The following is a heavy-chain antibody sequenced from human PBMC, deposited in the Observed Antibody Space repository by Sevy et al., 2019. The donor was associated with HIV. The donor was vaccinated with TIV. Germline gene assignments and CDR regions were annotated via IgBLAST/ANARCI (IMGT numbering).Heavy chain of an antibody. D-gene: IGHD3-10*01. CDR2: INHSGST. V-gene: IGHV4-34*01. J-gene: IGHJ5*02. CDR1: GGSFSGYY. Sequence: SETLSLTCAVYGGSFSGYYWSWIRQPPGKGLEWIGEINHSGSTNYNPSLKSRVTISVDTSKNQFSLKLSSVTAADTAVYYCAGGQKRTMVRGVYNWFDPWGQGTLVTVSS. CDR3: AGGQKRTMVRGVYNWFDP.